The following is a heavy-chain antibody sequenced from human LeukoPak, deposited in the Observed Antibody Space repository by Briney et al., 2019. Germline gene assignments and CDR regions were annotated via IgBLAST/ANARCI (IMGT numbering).Heavy chain of an antibody. CDR2: ISAYNGNT. J-gene: IGHJ3*02. CDR1: GYTFTSYG. CDR3: AREASGYSSGWYGNAFDI. V-gene: IGHV1-18*01. D-gene: IGHD6-19*01. Sequence: ASVKVSCKASGYTFTSYGISWVRQAPGQGLEWMGWISAYNGNTNYAQKLQGRVTMTTDTSTSTAYMELRSLTSDDTAVYYCAREASGYSSGWYGNAFDIWGQGTMVTVSS.